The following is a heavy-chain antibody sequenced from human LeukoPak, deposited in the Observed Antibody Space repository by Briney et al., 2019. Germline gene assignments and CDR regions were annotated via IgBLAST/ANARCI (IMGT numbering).Heavy chain of an antibody. V-gene: IGHV4-30-4*01. CDR3: ARDRGSGSSDFYF. D-gene: IGHD3-10*01. J-gene: IGHJ4*02. CDR2: IYYSGST. CDR1: GGSISSGDYY. Sequence: PSQTLSLTCTVSGGSISSGDYYWSWIRQPPGKGLEWIGYIYYSGSTYYNPSLKSRVTISVDTSKNQFSLKLSSVTAADTAVYYCARDRGSGSSDFYFWGPGILVTVSS.